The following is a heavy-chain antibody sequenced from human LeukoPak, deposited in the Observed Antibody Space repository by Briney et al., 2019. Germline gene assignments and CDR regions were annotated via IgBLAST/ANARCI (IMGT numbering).Heavy chain of an antibody. D-gene: IGHD3-10*01. CDR2: IYHSGST. CDR1: GGSISSSSYY. V-gene: IGHV4-30-2*01. J-gene: IGHJ4*02. CDR3: ARDVYGSAFDY. Sequence: PSETLSLTCTVSGGSISSSSYYWSWIRQPPGKGLEWIGYIYHSGSTYYNPSLKSRVTISVDRSKNQFSLKLSSVTAADTAVYYCARDVYGSAFDYWGQGILVTVSS.